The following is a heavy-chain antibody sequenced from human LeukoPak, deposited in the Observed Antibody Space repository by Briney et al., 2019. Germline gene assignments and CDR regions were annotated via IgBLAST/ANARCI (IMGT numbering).Heavy chain of an antibody. CDR2: INHSGSA. J-gene: IGHJ4*02. Sequence: PSETLSLTCVVYGGSFSGYYWSWIRQPPGKGLEWIGEINHSGSANYNPSLKSRVTISVDTSKNQFSLKLSSVTAADTAVYYCAREDGYNNYFDYWGQGTLVTVSS. V-gene: IGHV4-34*01. D-gene: IGHD5-24*01. CDR3: AREDGYNNYFDY. CDR1: GGSFSGYY.